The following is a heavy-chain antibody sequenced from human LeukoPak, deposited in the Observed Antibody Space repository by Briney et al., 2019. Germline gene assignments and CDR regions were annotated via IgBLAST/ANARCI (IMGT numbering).Heavy chain of an antibody. D-gene: IGHD6-13*01. CDR1: GYTFTSYG. CDR2: ISAYNGNT. V-gene: IGHV1-18*01. CDR3: ARDKYLEQRLVRGAFDV. J-gene: IGHJ3*01. Sequence: ASVKVSCKASGYTFTSYGISWVRQAPGQGREWMGWISAYNGNTNYAQKLQGRVTMTTDTSTSTAYMELRSLRSDDTAVYYCARDKYLEQRLVRGAFDVWGQGTMVTVSS.